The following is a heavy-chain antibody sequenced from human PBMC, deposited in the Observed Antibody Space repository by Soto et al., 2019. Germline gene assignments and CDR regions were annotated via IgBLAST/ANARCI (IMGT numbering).Heavy chain of an antibody. CDR2: IIPLFGTP. CDR1: GGPFSSYG. Sequence: QVLLMQSGAEVKKPGSSVKVSCTSSGGPFSSYGISWVRQVPGQGLEWLGGIIPLFGTPSYARKFQDRLTISADESTTTAYMELSSLTSEDTAMYFCARDGTIPMANFDFWGQGTLVTVSS. CDR3: ARDGTIPMANFDF. J-gene: IGHJ4*02. D-gene: IGHD1-1*01. V-gene: IGHV1-69*01.